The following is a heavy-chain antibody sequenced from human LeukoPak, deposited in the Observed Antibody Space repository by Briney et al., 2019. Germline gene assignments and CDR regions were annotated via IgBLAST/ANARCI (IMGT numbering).Heavy chain of an antibody. CDR1: GFTFRNHG. D-gene: IGHD4-11*01. CDR2: IRYDELQD. V-gene: IGHV3-30*02. CDR3: VRDFSNYVAFFDS. J-gene: IGHJ4*02. Sequence: GGSLRLSCATSGFTFRNHGMHWVRQAPGKGLEWVAFIRYDELQDYYADSVRGRFTISRDNSKSALYLQMGSLRTEDTAMYYCVRDFSNYVAFFDSWGQGDLVTVSS.